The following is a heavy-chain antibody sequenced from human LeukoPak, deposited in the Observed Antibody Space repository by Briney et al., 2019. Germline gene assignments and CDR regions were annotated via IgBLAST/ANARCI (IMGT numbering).Heavy chain of an antibody. CDR2: IIPIFGTA. V-gene: IGHV1-69*01. Sequence: GSSVKVSCKASGGTFSSYAISWVRQAPGQGLEWIGGIIPIFGTANYAQKFQGRVTITADESTSTAYMELSSLRSEDTAVYYCASSRGGRLHWFDPWGQGTLVTVSS. J-gene: IGHJ5*02. D-gene: IGHD2-15*01. CDR3: ASSRGGRLHWFDP. CDR1: GGTFSSYA.